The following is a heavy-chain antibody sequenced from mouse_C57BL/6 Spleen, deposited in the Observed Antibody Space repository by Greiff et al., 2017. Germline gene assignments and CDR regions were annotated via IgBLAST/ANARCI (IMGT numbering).Heavy chain of an antibody. CDR1: GYTFTSYW. CDR2: IHPSDSDT. D-gene: IGHD1-2*01. CDR3: ATREVIPNHAMDY. V-gene: IGHV1-74*01. Sequence: QVQLQQPGAELVKPGASVKVSCKASGYTFTSYWMHWVKQRPGQGLEWIGRIHPSDSDTNYNQKFKGKATLTVDKSSSTAYMQLRSLTSEDSAVYYCATREVIPNHAMDYWGQGTSVTVSS. J-gene: IGHJ4*01.